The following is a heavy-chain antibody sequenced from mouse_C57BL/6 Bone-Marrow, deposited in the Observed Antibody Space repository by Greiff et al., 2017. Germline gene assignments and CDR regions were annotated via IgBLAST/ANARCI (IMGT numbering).Heavy chain of an antibody. Sequence: VQLQQPGPGLVQPSQSLSITCTVSGFSLTSYGVHWVRQSPGKGLEWLGVIWRGGSTDYNAAVMSRLSITKDNSKSQVFFKMNSLQADDTAIYYCAKNRWGGAMDYWGQGTSVTVSS. CDR2: IWRGGST. CDR1: GFSLTSYG. J-gene: IGHJ4*01. V-gene: IGHV2-5*01. D-gene: IGHD4-1*01. CDR3: AKNRWGGAMDY.